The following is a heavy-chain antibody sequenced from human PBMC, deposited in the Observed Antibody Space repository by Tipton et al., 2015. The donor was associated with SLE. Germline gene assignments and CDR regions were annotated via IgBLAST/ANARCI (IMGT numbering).Heavy chain of an antibody. V-gene: IGHV4-61*02. J-gene: IGHJ6*03. D-gene: IGHD2-15*01. CDR2: IYNSGIT. CDR3: VKSVVVVSPRDYYYYMDV. CDR1: GDSFSSGSSS. Sequence: TLSLTCTVSGDSFSSGSSSWNWVRQPAGKGLERIGLIYNSGITNYNPSLQSRVTLSVDMSKNQFSLRLSSVTAADTGVYYCVKSVVVVSPRDYYYYMDVWGKGTTVTVSS.